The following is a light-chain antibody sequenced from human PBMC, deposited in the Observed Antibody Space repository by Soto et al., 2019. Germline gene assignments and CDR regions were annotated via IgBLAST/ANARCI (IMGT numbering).Light chain of an antibody. J-gene: IGKJ2*01. CDR3: QQYKTYTT. CDR2: DAS. V-gene: IGKV1-5*01. CDR1: QSISTW. Sequence: IQMTQSPSTLSASFGDRVTITCRASQSISTWLVWYQQKPGKAPKVLIYDASSLQSGVPSRFSGHGSGTDFTLTISSMKPDDSAIYYCQQYKTYTTFGQGTKVDIK.